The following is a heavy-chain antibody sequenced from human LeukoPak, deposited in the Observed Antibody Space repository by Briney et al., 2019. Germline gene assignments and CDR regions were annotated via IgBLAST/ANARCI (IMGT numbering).Heavy chain of an antibody. V-gene: IGHV3-11*06. CDR1: GFTFCVYY. D-gene: IGHD5-12*01. CDR2: ISISSSYT. J-gene: IGHJ4*02. CDR3: ARGGGYEPLDY. Sequence: GGSLRLSCAASGFTFCVYYMRWIRQAPGKGLERVSYISISSSYTNYADSVKGRFTISRDNAKNSLYLQMNSLRAEDTAVYYCARGGGYEPLDYWGQGTLVTVSS.